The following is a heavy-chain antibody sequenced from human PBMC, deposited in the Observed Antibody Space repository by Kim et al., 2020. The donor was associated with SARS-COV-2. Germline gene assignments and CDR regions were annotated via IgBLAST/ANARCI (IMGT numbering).Heavy chain of an antibody. J-gene: IGHJ4*02. Sequence: SNKSYADSLKGRFTISRDNSKNTLYLQMNSLRAEDTAVYYCAKEPHPADYWGQGTLVTVSS. CDR3: AKEPHPADY. V-gene: IGHV3-30*02. D-gene: IGHD2-2*01. CDR2: SNK.